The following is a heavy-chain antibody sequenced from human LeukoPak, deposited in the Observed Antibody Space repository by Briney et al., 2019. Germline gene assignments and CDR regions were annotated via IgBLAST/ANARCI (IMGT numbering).Heavy chain of an antibody. CDR2: ISGSGGST. CDR3: AKDRVLSYGYGEFDY. D-gene: IGHD5-18*01. J-gene: IGHJ4*02. V-gene: IGHV3-23*01. CDR1: GFPFSSYA. Sequence: GGSLRLSCAASGFPFSSYAMSWVRQAPGKGLEWVSAISGSGGSTYYADSVKGRFTISRDNSKNTLYLQMNSLRAEDTAVYYCAKDRVLSYGYGEFDYWGQGTLVTVSS.